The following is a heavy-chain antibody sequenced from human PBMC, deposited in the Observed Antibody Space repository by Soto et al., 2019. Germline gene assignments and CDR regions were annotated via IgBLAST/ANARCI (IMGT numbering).Heavy chain of an antibody. V-gene: IGHV4-39*01. CDR3: ARDYFDSSDYTTNWFDP. Sequence: SETLSLTCSVSGDSISNSRFYWAWIRQPPGEGLEWIGSIYHTGNAYYNPSLKSRVTIFVDTSMNQFSLKLTSVTAADTFLYYCARDYFDSSDYTTNWFDPWGQGALVTVS. CDR2: IYHTGNA. D-gene: IGHD3-22*01. CDR1: GDSISNSRFY. J-gene: IGHJ5*02.